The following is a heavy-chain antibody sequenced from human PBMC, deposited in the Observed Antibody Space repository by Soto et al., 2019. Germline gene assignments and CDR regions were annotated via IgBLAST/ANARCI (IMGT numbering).Heavy chain of an antibody. D-gene: IGHD3-10*01. J-gene: IGHJ4*02. CDR2: VYYSGST. CDR1: GGSISSGGYY. Sequence: QVQLQESGPGLVKPSQTLSLTCTVSGGSISSGGYYWSWIRQHPGKGLEWIGYVYYSGSTYYNPSLKSRVTISVDTSKNQFSLKLSSVTAADTAVYYCARVITMVRGVLTPLFDYWGQGTLVTVSS. CDR3: ARVITMVRGVLTPLFDY. V-gene: IGHV4-31*03.